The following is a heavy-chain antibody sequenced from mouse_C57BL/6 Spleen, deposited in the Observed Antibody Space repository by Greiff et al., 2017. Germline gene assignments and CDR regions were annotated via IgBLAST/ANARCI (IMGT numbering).Heavy chain of an antibody. CDR2: IYPSDSET. Sequence: QVQLQQPGAELVRPGSSVKLSCKASGYTFTSYWMDWVKQRPGQGLEWIGNIYPSDSETPYNQKFKDKATLTVDNSSSTAYMQLSSLTSEGSAVYYCARAGVTGTGYWGQGTTLTVSS. D-gene: IGHD4-1*01. V-gene: IGHV1-61*01. CDR1: GYTFTSYW. CDR3: ARAGVTGTGY. J-gene: IGHJ2*01.